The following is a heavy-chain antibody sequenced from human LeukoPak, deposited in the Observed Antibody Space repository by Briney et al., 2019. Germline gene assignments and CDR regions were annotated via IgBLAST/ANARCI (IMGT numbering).Heavy chain of an antibody. V-gene: IGHV4-39*07. J-gene: IGHJ5*02. CDR1: GGSISSSSYY. CDR3: ARYYYDNSEWGRFDP. Sequence: SETLSLTCTVSGGSISSSSYYWGWIRQPPGKGLEWIGSIYYSGSTYYNPSLKSRVTISVDTSKNQFSLKLSSVTAADTALYYCARYYYDNSEWGRFDPWGQGTLVIVSS. CDR2: IYYSGST. D-gene: IGHD3-22*01.